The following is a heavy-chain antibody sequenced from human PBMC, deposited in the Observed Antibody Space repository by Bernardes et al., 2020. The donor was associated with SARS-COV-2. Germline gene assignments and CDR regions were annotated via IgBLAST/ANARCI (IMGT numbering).Heavy chain of an antibody. CDR3: ARFRAAAGKGNYYYYGMDV. Sequence: ASVKVSCKVSGYTLTELSMHWVRQAPGKGLEWMGGFDPEDGETIYAQKFQGRVTMTEDTSTDTAYMELSSLRSEDTAVYYCARFRAAAGKGNYYYYGMDVWGQGTTITVSS. CDR2: FDPEDGET. CDR1: GYTLTELS. V-gene: IGHV1-24*01. J-gene: IGHJ6*02. D-gene: IGHD6-13*01.